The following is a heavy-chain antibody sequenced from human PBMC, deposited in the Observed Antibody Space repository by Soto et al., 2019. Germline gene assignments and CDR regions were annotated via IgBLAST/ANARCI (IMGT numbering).Heavy chain of an antibody. D-gene: IGHD5-18*01. J-gene: IGHJ6*02. Sequence: ASVKVSCKASGYTFTSYGISWVRQAPGQGLEWMGWISAYNGITNYAQKLQGRVTMTTDTSTSTAYMELRSLRSDDTAVYYCARFRLVDTAMVYYYYYGMDVWGQGTTVTVSS. CDR1: GYTFTSYG. CDR2: ISAYNGIT. V-gene: IGHV1-18*04. CDR3: ARFRLVDTAMVYYYYYGMDV.